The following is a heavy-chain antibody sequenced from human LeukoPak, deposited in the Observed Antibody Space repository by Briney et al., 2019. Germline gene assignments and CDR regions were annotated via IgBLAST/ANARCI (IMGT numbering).Heavy chain of an antibody. Sequence: GGSLRLSCEATGFTVSNSYMSWVRQAPGKGLEWVSVIYAGGSTYYRDSAKGRFTISRDNSKNTLYLQMNSLRAEDTAVYYCARRRDSGSLQHFDYWGQGTLVTVSS. V-gene: IGHV3-66*04. J-gene: IGHJ4*02. CDR2: IYAGGST. CDR1: GFTVSNSY. D-gene: IGHD1-26*01. CDR3: ARRRDSGSLQHFDY.